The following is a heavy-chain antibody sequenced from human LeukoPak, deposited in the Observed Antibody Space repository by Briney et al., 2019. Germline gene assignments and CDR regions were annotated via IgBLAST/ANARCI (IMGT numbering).Heavy chain of an antibody. J-gene: IGHJ4*02. CDR1: GFTFSSYA. CDR3: AKTSSTSCYRCGHSYGYPIDY. V-gene: IGHV3-23*01. CDR2: ISGSGGST. Sequence: GGSLRLSCAASGFTFSSYAMSWVRQAPGKGLEWVSAISGSGGSTYYADSVKGRFTISRDNSKNTLYLQMNSLRAEDTAVYYCAKTSSTSCYRCGHSYGYPIDYWGQGTLVTVSS. D-gene: IGHD2-2*02.